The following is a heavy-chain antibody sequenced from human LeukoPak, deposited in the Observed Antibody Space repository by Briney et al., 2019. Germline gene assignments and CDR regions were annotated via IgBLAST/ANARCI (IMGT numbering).Heavy chain of an antibody. Sequence: GGSLRLSCAASGFTFSSYWMHWVRQAPGKGLVWVSRINSDGSSTSYADSVKGRFTISRDNAKDTLYLQMNSLRAEDTSVYYFGNLDTPMGYWGQGTLVTVSS. V-gene: IGHV3-74*01. J-gene: IGHJ4*02. D-gene: IGHD5-18*01. CDR1: GFTFSSYW. CDR3: GNLDTPMGY. CDR2: INSDGSST.